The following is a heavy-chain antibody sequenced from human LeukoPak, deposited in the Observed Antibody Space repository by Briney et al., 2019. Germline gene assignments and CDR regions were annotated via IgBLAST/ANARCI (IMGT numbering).Heavy chain of an antibody. CDR3: ARVVRGVAAAGQNWFDP. J-gene: IGHJ5*02. V-gene: IGHV1-2*02. D-gene: IGHD6-13*01. CDR1: GYTFTGYY. Sequence: ASVKVSCKASGYTFTGYYMHWVRQAPGQGLEWMGWINPNSGGTNYAQKFQGRVTMTRDTSISTAYMELSRLRSDDTAVYYCARVVRGVAAAGQNWFDPWGQGTLVTVSS. CDR2: INPNSGGT.